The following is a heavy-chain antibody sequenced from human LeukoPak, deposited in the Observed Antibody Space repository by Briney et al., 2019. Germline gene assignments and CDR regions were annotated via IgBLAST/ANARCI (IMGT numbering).Heavy chain of an antibody. CDR2: ISNSGGST. V-gene: IGHV3-23*01. Sequence: PGGSLRLSCAASGFTFSSYVMSWVRQAPGKGLEWVSSISNSGGSTYYADSVKGRFTISRDNSKNTLYLQMNSLRAEDTAVYYCARGPLNYGDRQGLLDYWGQGTLVTVSS. CDR1: GFTFSSYV. CDR3: ARGPLNYGDRQGLLDY. J-gene: IGHJ4*02. D-gene: IGHD4-17*01.